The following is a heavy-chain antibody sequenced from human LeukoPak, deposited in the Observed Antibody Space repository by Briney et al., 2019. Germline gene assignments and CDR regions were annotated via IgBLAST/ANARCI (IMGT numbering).Heavy chain of an antibody. CDR3: ARVGDYCGGATCSDL. J-gene: IGHJ5*02. Sequence: GKSLRLSCAASGFPLRDYAFQWVRQSPAKGLEWVPAISYHGRKQHYAGSVGGRFTVSRDNSKNTVSLEMNTLTPEDTAVYYCARVGDYCGGATCSDLWGQGTLLIVSS. CDR1: GFPLRDYA. CDR2: ISYHGRKQ. D-gene: IGHD2-21*01. V-gene: IGHV3-30*04.